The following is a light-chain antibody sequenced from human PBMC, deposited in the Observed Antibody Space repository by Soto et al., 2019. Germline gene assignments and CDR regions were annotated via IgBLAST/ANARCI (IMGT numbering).Light chain of an antibody. CDR1: QGISSW. CDR3: QQANSFPLT. J-gene: IGKJ3*01. Sequence: DIQMTQSPSSVSASVGDRVTITCRASQGISSWLDWYQQKPGKAPKLLIYAASSLQSGGPSRFSGNGSGTEFTLTISSLQPEDFATYYCQQANSFPLTFGPVTKVDIK. V-gene: IGKV1-12*01. CDR2: AAS.